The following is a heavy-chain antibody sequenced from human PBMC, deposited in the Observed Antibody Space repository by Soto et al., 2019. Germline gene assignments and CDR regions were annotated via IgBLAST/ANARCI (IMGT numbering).Heavy chain of an antibody. V-gene: IGHV3-48*02. J-gene: IGHJ5*02. CDR2: IRNSGNTI. D-gene: IGHD6-13*01. CDR1: GFIFSNYD. CDR3: TRQNIEHSSGWYP. Sequence: PGGSQRLSCAAFGFIFSNYDMTWVRQAPGKGLEWVSYIRNSGNTIYYANSVKGRFTISRDNAKGSLYLQMNSLRDEDTAVYYCTRQNIEHSSGWYPWGQGTLVTVSS.